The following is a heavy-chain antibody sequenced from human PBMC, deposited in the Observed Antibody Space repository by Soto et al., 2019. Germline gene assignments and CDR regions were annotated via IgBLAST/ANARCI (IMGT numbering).Heavy chain of an antibody. CDR1: GFTFSSYA. CDR3: TRYRSSAWSDGFDI. V-gene: IGHV3-23*01. CDR2: ISGSGGST. Sequence: PGGSLRLSCAASGFTFSSYAMSWVRQAPGKGLEWVSAISGSGGSTYYADSVKGRFTISRDNSKNTLYLQMNSLGAEDTAVYYCTRYRSSAWSDGFDIWGQGTMVTVSS. D-gene: IGHD6-13*01. J-gene: IGHJ3*02.